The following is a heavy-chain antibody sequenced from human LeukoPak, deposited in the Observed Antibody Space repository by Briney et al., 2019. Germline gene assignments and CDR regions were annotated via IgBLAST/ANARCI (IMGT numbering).Heavy chain of an antibody. V-gene: IGHV4-4*07. CDR2: IYTSGST. J-gene: IGHJ4*02. Sequence: SETLSLTCTVSGGSISSYYWSWIRQPAGKGLEWIGRIYTSGSTNYNPSLTSRVTMSLDTSKNQFSLKLSSVTAADTAVYYCARDITMGATTGGFFDYWGQGTLVTVSS. CDR1: GGSISSYY. CDR3: ARDITMGATTGGFFDY. D-gene: IGHD1-26*01.